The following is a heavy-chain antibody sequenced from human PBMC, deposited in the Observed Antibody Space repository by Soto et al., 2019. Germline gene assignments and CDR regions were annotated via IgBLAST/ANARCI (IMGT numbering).Heavy chain of an antibody. CDR1: GGTFSSYA. Sequence: QVQLVQSGSEVKKPGSSVTVSCKASGGTFSSYAISWVRQAPGQGLEWMGGIIPIFGTANYAQKFQGRVTITADESTSTAYMELSSLRSEDTAVYYCARGEIAAAGLTEYYYYYYGMDVWGQGTTVTVSS. V-gene: IGHV1-69*01. CDR2: IIPIFGTA. D-gene: IGHD6-13*01. J-gene: IGHJ6*02. CDR3: ARGEIAAAGLTEYYYYYYGMDV.